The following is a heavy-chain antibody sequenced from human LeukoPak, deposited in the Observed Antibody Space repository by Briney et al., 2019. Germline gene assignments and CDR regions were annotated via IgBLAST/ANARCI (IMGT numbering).Heavy chain of an antibody. V-gene: IGHV1-2*02. CDR3: ARDSGERGSGSYLIAY. Sequence: ASVKVSCKTSGYVFINYYIHWVRLAPGQGLQWMGWINPNSGGTNYAQKFQGRVTMTRDTSISTAYMELSRLRSDDTAVYYCARDSGERGSGSYLIAYWGQGTLVTVSS. CDR1: GYVFINYY. CDR2: INPNSGGT. J-gene: IGHJ4*02. D-gene: IGHD3-10*01.